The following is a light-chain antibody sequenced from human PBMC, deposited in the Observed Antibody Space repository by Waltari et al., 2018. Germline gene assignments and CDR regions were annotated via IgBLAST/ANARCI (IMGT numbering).Light chain of an antibody. J-gene: IGKJ1*01. V-gene: IGKV3-20*01. Sequence: DIELTQSPCTLSLSLGARATLSCRASQSVSRTLAWYQQKPGQAPRLLIYEASSRASGIPERFSGSGSGTEFSLAITRLEPDDFAAYYCQHHESLPVTFGEGTKVEIK. CDR1: QSVSRT. CDR3: QHHESLPVT. CDR2: EAS.